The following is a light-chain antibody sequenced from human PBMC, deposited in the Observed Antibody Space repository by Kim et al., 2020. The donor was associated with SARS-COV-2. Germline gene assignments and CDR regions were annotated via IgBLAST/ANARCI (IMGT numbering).Light chain of an antibody. V-gene: IGLV7-43*01. CDR3: QLYHERTRI. J-gene: IGLJ2*01. Sequence: QAVVTQEPSLTVSPGGTVTVTCAVNTGAVTSGFYPNWFQQKAGQAPRALIYATTNRHAWTPARFSGSIRGGKATLTLSDVEPGDEADYYCQLYHERTRIFGGGTQLTVL. CDR2: ATT. CDR1: TGAVTSGFY.